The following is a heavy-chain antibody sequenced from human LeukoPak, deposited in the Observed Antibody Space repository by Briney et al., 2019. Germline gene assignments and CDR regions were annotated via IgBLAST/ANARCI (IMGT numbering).Heavy chain of an antibody. CDR1: GFTFSSYA. D-gene: IGHD1-1*01. V-gene: IGHV3-30*04. CDR3: ARELEDQFDY. J-gene: IGHJ4*02. Sequence: PGGSLRLSCAASGFTFSSYAMHWVRQAPGKGLEGVAVISYDGSNKYYADSVKGRFTISRDNSKNTLYLQMHSLRAEDTAVYYCARELEDQFDYWGQGTLVTVSS. CDR2: ISYDGSNK.